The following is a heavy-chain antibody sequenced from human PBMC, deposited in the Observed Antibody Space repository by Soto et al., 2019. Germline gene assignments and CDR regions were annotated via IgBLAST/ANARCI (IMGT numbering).Heavy chain of an antibody. V-gene: IGHV3-23*01. CDR2: TGYSRLTT. D-gene: IGHD6-6*01. CDR3: ATVNSTSSSFEY. J-gene: IGHJ4*02. CDR1: GLNFSILA. Sequence: GGSLRLSCAASGLNFSILAMSWVRRAPGKGLEWVSTTGYSRLTTYYADSVKGRFTVSRDNSKNTLDLQMSSLRAEDTAVYYCATVNSTSSSFEYWGQGTLATVPS.